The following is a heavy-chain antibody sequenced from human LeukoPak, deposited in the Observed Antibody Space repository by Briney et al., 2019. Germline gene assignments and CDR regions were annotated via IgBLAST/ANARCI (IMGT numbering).Heavy chain of an antibody. J-gene: IGHJ4*02. Sequence: SETLSLTCTVSGGSISSYYWSWIRQSPGKGLEWIGYRHNSGSTNCNPSLRSRVTMSIDTSKNQFSLRLTSLTAADTAVDYCATRAIAAAAPVYFDYWGQGTLVTVSS. V-gene: IGHV4-59*01. D-gene: IGHD6-13*01. CDR1: GGSISSYY. CDR3: ATRAIAAAAPVYFDY. CDR2: RHNSGST.